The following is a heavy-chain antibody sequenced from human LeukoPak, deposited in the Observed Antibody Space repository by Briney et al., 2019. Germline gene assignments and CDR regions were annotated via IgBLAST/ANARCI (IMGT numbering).Heavy chain of an antibody. J-gene: IGHJ4*02. V-gene: IGHV4-59*01. Sequence: KPSETLSLTCTVSGGSISSYYWSWLRQPPGRGLEWIGYIYYTGTTNYNPSLKSRAAISVDTSKNRFSLKLSSVTAADTAVYYCARDRREQYCSGGSCYSALGFFDYWGQGTLLTVSS. CDR2: IYYTGTT. CDR1: GGSISSYY. D-gene: IGHD2-15*01. CDR3: ARDRREQYCSGGSCYSALGFFDY.